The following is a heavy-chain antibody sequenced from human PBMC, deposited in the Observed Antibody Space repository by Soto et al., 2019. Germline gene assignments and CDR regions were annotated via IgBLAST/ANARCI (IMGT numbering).Heavy chain of an antibody. V-gene: IGHV4-59*01. CDR3: AAGEASSRNLAPYYLDF. Sequence: SETLSLTCTVSGGSMRNYFWTWIRQPPGKGLEWIGYIHYSGTTSFFPSYNPSLRSRVTTSEDTSKNQFSLKLLSVTTADTAVYFCAAGEASSRNLAPYYLDFWGQGTLVTVSS. J-gene: IGHJ4*02. CDR2: IHYSGTT. D-gene: IGHD6-13*01. CDR1: GGSMRNYF.